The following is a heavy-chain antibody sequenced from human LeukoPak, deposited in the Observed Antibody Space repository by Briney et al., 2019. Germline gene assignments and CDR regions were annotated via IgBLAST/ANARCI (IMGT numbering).Heavy chain of an antibody. Sequence: PSETLSLTCTVSVASISSYYWTWIRQPPGKGLEWIGYIYYSGGTNYNPSLKSRVTISVDTSKNQFSLKLRSVTAADTAVFYCARDFTIVRGVLDYWGPGALVTVSS. D-gene: IGHD3-10*01. CDR2: IYYSGGT. CDR3: ARDFTIVRGVLDY. J-gene: IGHJ4*02. CDR1: VASISSYY. V-gene: IGHV4-59*12.